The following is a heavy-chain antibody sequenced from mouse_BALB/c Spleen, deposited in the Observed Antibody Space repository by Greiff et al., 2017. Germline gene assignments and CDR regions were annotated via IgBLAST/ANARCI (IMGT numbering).Heavy chain of an antibody. CDR1: GFSLTSYG. Sequence: VQVVESGPGLVAPSQSLSITCTVSGFSLTSYGVHWVRQPPGKGLEWLGVIWAGGSTNYNSALMSRLSISKDNSKSQVFLKMNSLQTDDTAMYYCARRGYGNYSFYAMDYWGQGTSVTVSS. V-gene: IGHV2-9*02. CDR3: ARRGYGNYSFYAMDY. CDR2: IWAGGST. D-gene: IGHD2-1*01. J-gene: IGHJ4*01.